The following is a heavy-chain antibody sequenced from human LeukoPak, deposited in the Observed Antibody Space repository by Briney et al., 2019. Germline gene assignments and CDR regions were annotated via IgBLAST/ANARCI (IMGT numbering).Heavy chain of an antibody. Sequence: GGSLRLSCAASGFTFSSYGMHWVRQAPGKGLEWVAFIRYDGSNKYYADSVKGRFTISRDNSKNTPYLQMNSLRAEDTAVYYCAKDGSVDSSSWYIYYYYYMDVWGKGTTVTVSS. CDR2: IRYDGSNK. D-gene: IGHD6-13*01. CDR3: AKDGSVDSSSWYIYYYYYMDV. CDR1: GFTFSSYG. J-gene: IGHJ6*03. V-gene: IGHV3-30*02.